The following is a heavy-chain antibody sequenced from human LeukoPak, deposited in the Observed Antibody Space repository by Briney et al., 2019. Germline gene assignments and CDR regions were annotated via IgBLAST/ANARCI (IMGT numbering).Heavy chain of an antibody. D-gene: IGHD1-26*01. J-gene: IGHJ5*02. Sequence: GGSLRLSCAASGFTFSDYYMSWIRQAPGKGLEWVSYISSSGSTIYYADSVKGRFTISRDNSKNMLYLQMNGLRAEDTAVYYCAKDLEWELLGWFDPWGQGTLVTVSS. CDR1: GFTFSDYY. CDR2: ISSSGSTI. CDR3: AKDLEWELLGWFDP. V-gene: IGHV3-11*04.